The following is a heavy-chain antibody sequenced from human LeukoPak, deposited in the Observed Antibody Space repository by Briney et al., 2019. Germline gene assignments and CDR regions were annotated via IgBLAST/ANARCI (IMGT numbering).Heavy chain of an antibody. CDR2: IFQSVST. V-gene: IGHV4-38-2*02. CDR1: GYSISGGYY. Sequence: NPSETLFLTCTVSGYSISGGYYWGWIRQPPGKGLEWIGTIFQSVSTYYNPSLKSRVTTSVDTSKNQFSLKLSSVTAADTAVYYCARNNSNGFDFWSQGTLVTVSS. D-gene: IGHD6-19*01. CDR3: ARNNSNGFDF. J-gene: IGHJ4*02.